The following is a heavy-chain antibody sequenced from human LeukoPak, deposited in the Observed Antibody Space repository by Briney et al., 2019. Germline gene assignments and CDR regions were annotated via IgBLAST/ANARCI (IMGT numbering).Heavy chain of an antibody. Sequence: PSETLSLTCAVYGGSFSGYYWSWIRQPPGKGLEWIGEINHSGSTNYNPSLKSRVTISVDTSKNQFSLKLSSVTAADTAVYYCARDDSSSWRPVDIWGQGTMVTVSS. CDR1: GGSFSGYY. J-gene: IGHJ3*02. V-gene: IGHV4-34*01. D-gene: IGHD6-13*01. CDR2: INHSGST. CDR3: ARDDSSSWRPVDI.